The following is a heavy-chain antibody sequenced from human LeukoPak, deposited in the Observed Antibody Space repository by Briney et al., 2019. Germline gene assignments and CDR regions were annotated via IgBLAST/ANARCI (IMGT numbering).Heavy chain of an antibody. CDR1: GFTVSSNY. V-gene: IGHV3-53*01. CDR3: ARGQYSSGCYFDY. Sequence: GGSLRLSCAASGFTVSSNYMSWVRQAPGKGLEWVSVIYSGGSTYYADSVKGRFTISRDNSKNTLYLQMNSLRAEDTAVYYCARGQYSSGCYFDYWGQGTLVTVSS. J-gene: IGHJ4*02. D-gene: IGHD6-19*01. CDR2: IYSGGST.